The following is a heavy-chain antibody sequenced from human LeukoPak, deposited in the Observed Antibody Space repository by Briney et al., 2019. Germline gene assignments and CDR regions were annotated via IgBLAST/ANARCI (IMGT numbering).Heavy chain of an antibody. CDR3: ARVILEPLGSYYYGMDV. D-gene: IGHD3-3*01. CDR2: IYYSGST. Sequence: SETLSLTCTVSGGSISSYYWSWIRQPPGKGLEWIGYIYYSGSTNYNPSHKSRVTISVDTSKNQFSLKLSSVTAADTAVYYCARVILEPLGSYYYGMDVWGQGTTVTVSS. CDR1: GGSISSYY. J-gene: IGHJ6*02. V-gene: IGHV4-59*01.